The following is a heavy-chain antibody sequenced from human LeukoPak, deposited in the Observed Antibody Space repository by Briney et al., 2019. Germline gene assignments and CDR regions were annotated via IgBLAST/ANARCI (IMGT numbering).Heavy chain of an antibody. D-gene: IGHD1-1*01. J-gene: IGHJ6*03. CDR2: VDHTGST. V-gene: IGHV4-59*01. CDR1: DDSITMYY. Sequence: SETLSLTCSVSDDSITMYYWTWIRQPPGKGLEWIGYVDHTGSTNFNPSLNGRVSISRDTTKNLFSLRLRSVTAAHTAVYFCARGRVSSSTWYSTYYYSSYMDVWGKGTTVTVSS. CDR3: ARGRVSSSTWYSTYYYSSYMDV.